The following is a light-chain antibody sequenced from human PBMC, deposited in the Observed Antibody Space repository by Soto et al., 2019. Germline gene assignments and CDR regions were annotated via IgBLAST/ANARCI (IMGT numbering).Light chain of an antibody. CDR1: SSDIGSYDH. Sequence: LTQPASVSGSPGQSITIPCSGTSSDIGSYDHVAWYQQFPGKSPKLIIYAVSDRPSGVSDRFSGSKSGISASLTISGLQTEDEADYYCISYTDRQSYLFGTGTKVTVL. CDR2: AVS. V-gene: IGLV2-14*03. CDR3: ISYTDRQSYL. J-gene: IGLJ1*01.